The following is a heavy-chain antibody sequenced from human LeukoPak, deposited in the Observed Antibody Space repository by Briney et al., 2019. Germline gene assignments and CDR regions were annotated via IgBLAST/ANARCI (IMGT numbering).Heavy chain of an antibody. CDR2: IWADGNQK. D-gene: IGHD3-16*01. J-gene: IGHJ4*02. CDR3: AKEIGPFAGFDY. Sequence: GGSLRLSCAASGFIFNKYGMQWARQAPRKGLEGVAVIWADGNQKYYAHPVKGRFTISRDNSKNTMTLQMNSLRADDTAVYYCAKEIGPFAGFDYWGQGILVTVST. CDR1: GFIFNKYG. V-gene: IGHV3-33*06.